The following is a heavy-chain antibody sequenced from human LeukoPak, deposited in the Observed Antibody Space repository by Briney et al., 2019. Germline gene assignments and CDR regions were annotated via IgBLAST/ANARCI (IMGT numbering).Heavy chain of an antibody. CDR2: ISSGSSYI. Sequence: GGSLRLSCAGSGFTFSTYTMNWVRQAPGKGLEWVSSISSGSSYIYYADSMKGRFTISRDNAKNSLYLQMSSLRAEDTAAYYCARVWEYYKCFDSWGQGTLVTVSS. J-gene: IGHJ4*02. CDR1: GFTFSTYT. CDR3: ARVWEYYKCFDS. V-gene: IGHV3-21*01. D-gene: IGHD3-10*01.